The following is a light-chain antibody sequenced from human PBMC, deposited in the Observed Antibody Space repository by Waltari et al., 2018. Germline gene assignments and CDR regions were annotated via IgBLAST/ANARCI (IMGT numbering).Light chain of an antibody. Sequence: QPVLTHPPSLSAAPGQHDAISTRGGTPTNGDNHVSLSQRLPGTDPRLRTFSNSERPSGIPGRFYGSKSDPSATLGITGLQTGDEADYYCATWDRILSAVIIGGGTKLTVL. CDR3: ATWDRILSAVI. CDR2: SNS. V-gene: IGLV1-51*01. CDR1: TPTNGDNH. J-gene: IGLJ2*01.